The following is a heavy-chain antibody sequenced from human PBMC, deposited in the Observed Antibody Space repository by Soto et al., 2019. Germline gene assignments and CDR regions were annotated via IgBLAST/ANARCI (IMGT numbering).Heavy chain of an antibody. CDR2: IKRKIDGGTT. J-gene: IGHJ6*02. CDR3: IGLGRRAYYIDMDV. Sequence: EVQLVESGGGLVKPGGSLRLSCAASGFTFSSVWMNWIRQAPGKGLEWVGRIKRKIDGGTTDYAAPVKGRFTIARDDSKNAMYLGMKRIRTEASADYYCIGLGRRAYYIDMDVWGQGTTVTVS. CDR1: GFTFSSVW. V-gene: IGHV3-15*07. D-gene: IGHD1-26*01.